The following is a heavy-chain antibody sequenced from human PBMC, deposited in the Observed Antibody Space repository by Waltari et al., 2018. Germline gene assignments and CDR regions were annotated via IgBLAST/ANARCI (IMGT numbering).Heavy chain of an antibody. J-gene: IGHJ6*02. CDR1: GGSISSSSYY. CDR3: ARDIGGVYYYYGMDV. CDR2: IYYSGST. V-gene: IGHV4-39*07. Sequence: QLQLQESGPGLVKPSETLSLTCTVSGGSISSSSYYWGWIRQPPGKGLEWIGSIYYSGSTNYNPSLKSRVTISVDTSKNQFSLKLSSVTAADTAVYYCARDIGGVYYYYGMDVWGQGTTVTVSS. D-gene: IGHD3-10*01.